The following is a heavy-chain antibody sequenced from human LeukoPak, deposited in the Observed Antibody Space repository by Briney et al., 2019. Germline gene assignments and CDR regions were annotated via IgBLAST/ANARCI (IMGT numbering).Heavy chain of an antibody. V-gene: IGHV3-53*01. J-gene: IGHJ5*02. CDR3: VRNSGELGA. D-gene: IGHD2-21*01. CDR1: GVTVSNNY. CDR2: IYSAGGT. Sequence: PGGSLRVSCAASGVTVSNNYMSWVRRAAGKGLEWVALIYSAGGTYYADSVKGRFTISRDNSKNTLHLQMNSLRAEDTAVYYCVRNSGELGAWGQGTLVTVSS.